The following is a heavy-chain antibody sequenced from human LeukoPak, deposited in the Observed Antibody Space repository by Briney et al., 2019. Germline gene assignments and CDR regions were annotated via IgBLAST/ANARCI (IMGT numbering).Heavy chain of an antibody. CDR3: ARGGYSSSWRPDLPGARYFDL. Sequence: GGSLRLSCAASGFTFSSYSMNWVRQAPGKGLEWVSYISTSSSTIYYADSVKGRFTISRDIAKNSLYLQMNSLRAEDTAVYYCARGGYSSSWRPDLPGARYFDLWGRGTLVTVSS. CDR2: ISTSSSTI. D-gene: IGHD6-13*01. CDR1: GFTFSSYS. V-gene: IGHV3-48*01. J-gene: IGHJ2*01.